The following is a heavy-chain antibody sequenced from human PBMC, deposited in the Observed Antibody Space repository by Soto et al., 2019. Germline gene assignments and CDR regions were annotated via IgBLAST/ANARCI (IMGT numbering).Heavy chain of an antibody. V-gene: IGHV1-69*05. D-gene: IGHD3-3*01. CDR2: IIPIFGTA. Sequence: QVQLVQSGAEVKKPGSSVKVSCKASGGTFSSYAISWVRQAPGQGLEWMGGIIPIFGTANYAQKFQGRVTITXXEXTXXAYMELSSLRSEDTGVYYCARSFGVAPYYYYGMDVWGQGTTVTVSS. CDR1: GGTFSSYA. J-gene: IGHJ6*02. CDR3: ARSFGVAPYYYYGMDV.